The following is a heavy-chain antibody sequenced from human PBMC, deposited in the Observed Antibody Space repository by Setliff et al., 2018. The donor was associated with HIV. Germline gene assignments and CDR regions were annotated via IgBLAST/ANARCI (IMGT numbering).Heavy chain of an antibody. D-gene: IGHD5-18*01. V-gene: IGHV4-59*01. CDR1: SGSISSYY. J-gene: IGHJ3*02. CDR2: IYYSGST. Sequence: SETLSLTCTFSSGSISSYYWNWIRQSPGKGLEWIGYIYYSGSTNYSPSPKSRVTISLDTSKNQFSLKLSSVTAADTAVYYCARANSIKGYSYGPDAFDIWGQGTMVTVSS. CDR3: ARANSIKGYSYGPDAFDI.